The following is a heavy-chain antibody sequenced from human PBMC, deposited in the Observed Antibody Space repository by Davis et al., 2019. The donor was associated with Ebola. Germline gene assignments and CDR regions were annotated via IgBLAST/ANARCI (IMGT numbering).Heavy chain of an antibody. CDR2: IYSGGST. J-gene: IGHJ4*02. CDR1: GFTVSSNY. D-gene: IGHD1-1*01. CDR3: ASPTFTGTAADY. V-gene: IGHV3-66*01. Sequence: GESLKISCAASGFTVSSNYMSWVRQAPGKGLEWVSVIYSGGSTYYADSVKGRFTISRDNSKNTLYLKMNSLRAEDTAVYYCASPTFTGTAADYWGQGTLVTVSS.